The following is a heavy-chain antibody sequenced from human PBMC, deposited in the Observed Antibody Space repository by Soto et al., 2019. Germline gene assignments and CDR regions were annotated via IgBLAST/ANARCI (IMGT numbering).Heavy chain of an antibody. J-gene: IGHJ6*02. Sequence: SETLSLTCAVYGGSFSGYYWSWIRQPPGKGLEWIGEINHSGSTNYNPSLKSRVTISVDTSKNQFSLKLSSVTAADTAVYYRARGHTIFVRAGMDVWGQGTTVTVSS. V-gene: IGHV4-34*01. CDR1: GGSFSGYY. CDR3: ARGHTIFVRAGMDV. CDR2: INHSGST. D-gene: IGHD3-3*01.